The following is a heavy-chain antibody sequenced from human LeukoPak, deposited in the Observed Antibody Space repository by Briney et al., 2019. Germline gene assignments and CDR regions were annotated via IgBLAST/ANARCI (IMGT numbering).Heavy chain of an antibody. CDR2: IIPIFGIA. J-gene: IGHJ4*02. CDR1: GGTFSSYA. D-gene: IGHD5-24*01. V-gene: IGHV1-69*10. CDR3: ALTGDGYTLRPFDY. Sequence: ASVKVSCKASGGTFSSYAISWVRQAPGQGLEWMGGIIPIFGIANYAQKFQGRVTITADKSTSTAYMELSSLRSEDTAVYYCALTGDGYTLRPFDYWGQGTLVTVSS.